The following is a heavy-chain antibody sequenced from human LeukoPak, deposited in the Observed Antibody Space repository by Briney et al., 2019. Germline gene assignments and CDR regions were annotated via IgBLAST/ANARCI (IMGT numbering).Heavy chain of an antibody. J-gene: IGHJ4*02. CDR1: GFTFDDYA. D-gene: IGHD5-24*01. CDR2: ISWNSGSI. Sequence: GGSLRLSCAASGFTFDDYAMHWVRQAPGKGLEWVSGISWNSGSIGHADSVKGRFTISRDNAKNSLYLQMNSLRAEDTALYYCAKSRATISPKLAFDYWGQGTLVTVSS. V-gene: IGHV3-9*01. CDR3: AKSRATISPKLAFDY.